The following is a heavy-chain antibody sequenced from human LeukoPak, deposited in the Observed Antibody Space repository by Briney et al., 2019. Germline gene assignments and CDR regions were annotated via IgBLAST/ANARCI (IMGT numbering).Heavy chain of an antibody. CDR3: AAHCKYYYYYGMDV. CDR2: MNPNSGNT. Sequence: ASVKVSCKASGYTFTSYDINWVRQATEQGLEWMGWMNPNSGNTGYAQKFQGRVTMTRNTSISTAYMELSSLRSEDTAVYYCAAHCKYYYYYGMDVWGQGTTVTVSS. D-gene: IGHD2/OR15-2a*01. V-gene: IGHV1-8*01. J-gene: IGHJ6*02. CDR1: GYTFTSYD.